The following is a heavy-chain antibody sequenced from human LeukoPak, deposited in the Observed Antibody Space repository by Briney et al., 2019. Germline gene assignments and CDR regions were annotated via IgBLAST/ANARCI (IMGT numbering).Heavy chain of an antibody. V-gene: IGHV3-7*01. J-gene: IGHJ4*02. CDR2: IKPDGSDE. Sequence: PGGSLRLSCVVSGFTFSSYWMSWVRQAPGKGLEWVANIKPDGSDEYYVDSVRGRCTISRDNAKNSLRLQMHSLRAEDTAVYYCARTSYDSSGYYLGDYWGQGTLVTVSS. CDR3: ARTSYDSSGYYLGDY. CDR1: GFTFSSYW. D-gene: IGHD3-22*01.